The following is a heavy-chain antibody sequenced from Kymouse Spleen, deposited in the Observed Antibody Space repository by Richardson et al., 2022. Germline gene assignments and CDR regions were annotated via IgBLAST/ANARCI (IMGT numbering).Heavy chain of an antibody. J-gene: IGHJ4*02. CDR1: GGSFSGYY. Sequence: QVQLQQWGAGLLKPSETLSLTCAVYGGSFSGYYWSWIRQPPGKGLEWIGEINHSGSTNYNPSLKSRVTISVDTSKNQFSLKLSSVTAADTAVYYCARGSITMVRGVYFDYWGQGTLVTVSS. CDR2: INHSGST. CDR3: ARGSITMVRGVYFDY. D-gene: IGHD3-10*01. V-gene: IGHV4-34*01.